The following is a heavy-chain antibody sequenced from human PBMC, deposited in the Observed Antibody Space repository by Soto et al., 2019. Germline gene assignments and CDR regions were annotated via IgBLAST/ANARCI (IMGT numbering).Heavy chain of an antibody. D-gene: IGHD6-19*01. CDR1: GGSISSYY. J-gene: IGHJ5*02. Sequence: SETLSLTCTVSGGSISSYYWSWIRQPPGKGLEWIGYIYYSGSTNYNPSLKSRVTISVDTSKNQFSLKLSSVTAADTAVYYCARAVAGTWWFDPWGQGTLVTVSS. CDR2: IYYSGST. CDR3: ARAVAGTWWFDP. V-gene: IGHV4-59*01.